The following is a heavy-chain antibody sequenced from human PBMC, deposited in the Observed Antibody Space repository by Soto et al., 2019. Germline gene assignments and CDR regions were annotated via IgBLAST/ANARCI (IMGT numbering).Heavy chain of an antibody. D-gene: IGHD6-13*01. CDR2: INAGNGNT. Sequence: ASVKVSCTASGYTYTTYAIHWVRQAPGQRLEWMGWINAGNGNTKYSQKFQGRVSMTRDTSASTAYMELSSLRSEDTAVYYCARSPVAAADWFDPWGQGTLVTVSS. CDR1: GYTYTTYA. J-gene: IGHJ5*02. CDR3: ARSPVAAADWFDP. V-gene: IGHV1-3*01.